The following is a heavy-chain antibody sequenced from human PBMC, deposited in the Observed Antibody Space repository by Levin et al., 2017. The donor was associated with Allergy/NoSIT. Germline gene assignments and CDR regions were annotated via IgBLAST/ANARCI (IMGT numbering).Heavy chain of an antibody. CDR3: AGEKNIAVGPPSHYYYMDV. V-gene: IGHV4-61*02. D-gene: IGHD2-15*01. J-gene: IGHJ6*03. Sequence: SETLSLTCTVSGGSISSGSYYWSWIRQPAGKGLEWIGRIYTSGSTNYNPSLKSRATISVDRSKNQFSLKLSAVTAADTAVYYCAGEKNIAVGPPSHYYYMDVWGKGTTVTVSS. CDR2: IYTSGST. CDR1: GGSISSGSYY.